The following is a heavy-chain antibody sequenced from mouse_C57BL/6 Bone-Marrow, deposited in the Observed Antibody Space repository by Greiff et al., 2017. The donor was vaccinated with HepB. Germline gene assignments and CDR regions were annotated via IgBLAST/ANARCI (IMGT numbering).Heavy chain of an antibody. V-gene: IGHV6-3*01. CDR3: TGFYYYGSSWAY. J-gene: IGHJ3*01. CDR2: IRLKSDNYAT. CDR1: GFTFSNYW. Sequence: EVKLVESGGGLVQPGGSMKLSCVASGFTFSNYWMNWVRQSPEKGLEWVAQIRLKSDNYATHYAESVKGRFTISRDDSKSSVYLQMNNLRAEDTGIYYCTGFYYYGSSWAYWGQGTLVTVSA. D-gene: IGHD1-1*01.